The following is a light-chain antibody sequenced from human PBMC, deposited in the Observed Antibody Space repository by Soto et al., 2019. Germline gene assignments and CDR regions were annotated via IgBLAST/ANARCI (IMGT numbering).Light chain of an antibody. CDR2: DVS. CDR3: SSYTSSSTSYV. V-gene: IGLV2-14*01. CDR1: SSDVGGYNY. Sequence: QSVLTQPASVSGSPGQSITISCPGTSSDVGGYNYVSWYQQHPGKAPKLMIYDVSNWPSGVSNRFSGSKSGNTASLTISGLQAEDEADYYCSSYTSSSTSYVFGTRSKDTVL. J-gene: IGLJ1*01.